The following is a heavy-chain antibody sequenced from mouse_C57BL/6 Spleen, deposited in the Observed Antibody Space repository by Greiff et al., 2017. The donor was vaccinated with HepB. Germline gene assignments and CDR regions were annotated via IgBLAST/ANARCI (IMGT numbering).Heavy chain of an antibody. D-gene: IGHD1-2*01. Sequence: DVHLVESGGGLVKPGGSLKLSCAASGFTFSDYGMHWVRQAPEKGLEWVAYISSGSSTIYYADTVKGRFTISRDNAKNTLFLQMTSLRSEDTAMYYCARSTAGYFDVWGTGTTVTVSS. CDR3: ARSTAGYFDV. CDR1: GFTFSDYG. V-gene: IGHV5-17*01. J-gene: IGHJ1*03. CDR2: ISSGSSTI.